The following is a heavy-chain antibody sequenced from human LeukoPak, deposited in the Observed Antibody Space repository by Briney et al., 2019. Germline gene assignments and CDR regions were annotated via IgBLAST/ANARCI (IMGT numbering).Heavy chain of an antibody. CDR2: INAGTGDT. Sequence: ASVKVSCKPSGYTFTTSAMHWVRQAPGQSLEWMGWINAGTGDTKYSQRFQGRVTFTRDTSASTAYMALSSLRFEDTAVYFCARDHSLGSYPDYWGQGTLVTVSS. V-gene: IGHV1-3*01. D-gene: IGHD3-10*01. J-gene: IGHJ4*02. CDR3: ARDHSLGSYPDY. CDR1: GYTFTTSA.